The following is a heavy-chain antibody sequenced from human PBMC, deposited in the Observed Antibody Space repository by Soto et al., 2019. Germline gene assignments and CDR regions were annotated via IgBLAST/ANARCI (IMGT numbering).Heavy chain of an antibody. J-gene: IGHJ6*02. CDR2: ISSSSSTI. CDR1: GFTFSSYS. CDR3: ARELPPRRADYALWSGYPLGGMDV. Sequence: EVQLVESGGGLVQPGGSLRLSCAASGFTFSSYSMNWVRQAPGKGLEWVSYISSSSSTIYYADSVKGRFTISRDNAKNKQYLQRNRRRNEDTAVYYCARELPPRRADYALWSGYPLGGMDVWGQGTTVTVSS. V-gene: IGHV3-48*02. D-gene: IGHD3-3*01.